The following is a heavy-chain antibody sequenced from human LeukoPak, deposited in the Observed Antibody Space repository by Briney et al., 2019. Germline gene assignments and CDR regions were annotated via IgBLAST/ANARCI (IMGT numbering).Heavy chain of an antibody. J-gene: IGHJ4*02. CDR1: GFTFSSYW. CDR2: IKQDGSEK. Sequence: PGGSLRLSCEASGFTFSSYWMSWVRQAPGKGLEWVANIKQDGSEKYYVDSVKGRFTISRGNAKNSLYLQMNSLRAEDTAVYYCARGELLPDWGQGTLVTVSS. V-gene: IGHV3-7*01. CDR3: ARGELLPD. D-gene: IGHD1-26*01.